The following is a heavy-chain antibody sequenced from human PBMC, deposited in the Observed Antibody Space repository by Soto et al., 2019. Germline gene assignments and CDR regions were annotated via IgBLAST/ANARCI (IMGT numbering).Heavy chain of an antibody. CDR1: GGTFSSYA. V-gene: IGHV1-69*13. CDR2: VIPIFGSA. J-gene: IGHJ4*02. Sequence: SVKVSCKASGGTFSSYAISWVRQAPGQGLEWMGVVIPIFGSANYAQKFQGRVTITADESTSTAYMELSSLRSEDTAVYYCGRRVLVLGATSWNYFDYRGQRPMVTVSS. D-gene: IGHD1-26*01. CDR3: GRRVLVLGATSWNYFDY.